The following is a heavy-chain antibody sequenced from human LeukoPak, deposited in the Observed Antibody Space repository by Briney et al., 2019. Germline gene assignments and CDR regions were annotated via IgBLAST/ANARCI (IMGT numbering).Heavy chain of an antibody. Sequence: GGSLRLSCAASGFTFSSYWMSWVREAPGKGREWVANIKQDGSEKYYVDSVKGRFTISRDNAKNSLYLQMNSLRAEDTAVYYCARDNLAGRGYYYGMDVWGQGTTVTVSS. CDR1: GFTFSSYW. CDR3: ARDNLAGRGYYYGMDV. J-gene: IGHJ6*02. CDR2: IKQDGSEK. V-gene: IGHV3-7*01.